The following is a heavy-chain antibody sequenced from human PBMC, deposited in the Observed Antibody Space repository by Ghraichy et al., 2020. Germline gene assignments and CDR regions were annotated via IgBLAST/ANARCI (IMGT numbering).Heavy chain of an antibody. CDR2: VSGSGGST. CDR1: GFTFTSYA. Sequence: GGSLRLSCAASGFTFTSYAMSWVRQAPGKGLEWVSSVSGSGGSTYYADSVKGRFTITRDSSKNTLYLHMNSLRAEDTAVYYCAKALYCSGGGCYLSWYYYAMDVWGQGTTVPVSS. CDR3: AKALYCSGGGCYLSWYYYAMDV. V-gene: IGHV3-23*01. D-gene: IGHD2-15*01. J-gene: IGHJ6*02.